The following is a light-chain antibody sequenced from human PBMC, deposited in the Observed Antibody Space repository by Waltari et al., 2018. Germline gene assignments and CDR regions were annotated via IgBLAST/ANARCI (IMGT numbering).Light chain of an antibody. CDR3: QAWDSSTYHVV. CDR1: KLGDKY. V-gene: IGLV3-1*01. CDR2: QDT. Sequence: SYELTQPPSVSVSPGQTASIPCSGDKLGDKYACWYQQKPGQSPVLVLYQDTKRPSGIPGRFSGSNSGNTATLTISGTQAMDEADYYCQAWDSSTYHVVFGGGTKLTVL. J-gene: IGLJ2*01.